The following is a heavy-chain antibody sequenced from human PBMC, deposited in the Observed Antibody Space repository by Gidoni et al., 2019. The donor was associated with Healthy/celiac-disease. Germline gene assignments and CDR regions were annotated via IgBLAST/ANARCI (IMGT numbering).Heavy chain of an antibody. CDR1: GGSFSGYY. CDR2: INHSRST. J-gene: IGHJ6*01. CDR3: ARPLPMVRVYYYGMDV. D-gene: IGHD3-10*01. V-gene: IGHV4-34*01. Sequence: QVQLQQRGAGLLKPSETLSLTCAVYGGSFSGYYWIWNRQHPWKWLEWIREINHSRSTNYNPSCKSRVTISVDMSKNQFSLKLSSVPAADTDVYDCARPLPMVRVYYYGMDVWGQGTTVTVSS.